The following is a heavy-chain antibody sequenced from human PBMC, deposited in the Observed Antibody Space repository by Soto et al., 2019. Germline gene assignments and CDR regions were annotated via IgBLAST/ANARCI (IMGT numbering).Heavy chain of an antibody. D-gene: IGHD2-15*01. CDR3: ARDIVVVVAASYCYYYGMDV. CDR1: GFTFSSYE. V-gene: IGHV3-48*03. Sequence: AGGSLRLSCAASGFTFSSYEMNWVRQAPGKGLEWVSYISSSGSTIYYADSVKGRFTISRDNAKNSLYLQMNSLRAEDTAVYYCARDIVVVVAASYCYYYGMDVWGQGTTVTVSS. CDR2: ISSSGSTI. J-gene: IGHJ6*02.